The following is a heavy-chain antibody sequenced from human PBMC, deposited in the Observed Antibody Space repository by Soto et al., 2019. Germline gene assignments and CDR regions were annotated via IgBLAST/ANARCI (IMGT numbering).Heavy chain of an antibody. CDR2: IYPGDSDT. CDR3: ARLRSGLVGATIEDGSWFDS. Sequence: RGESLKISCKGSGYSFTSHWIGWVRQMPGKGLEWMGIIYPGDSDTRYSPSFQGQVTISADKSISTAYLQWSSLKASDTAMYYCARLRSGLVGATIEDGSWFDSWGQGTLVTVSS. J-gene: IGHJ5*01. D-gene: IGHD1-26*01. V-gene: IGHV5-51*01. CDR1: GYSFTSHW.